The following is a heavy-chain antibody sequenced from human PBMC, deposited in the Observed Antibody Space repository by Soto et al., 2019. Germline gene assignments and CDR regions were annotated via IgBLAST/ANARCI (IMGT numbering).Heavy chain of an antibody. J-gene: IGHJ4*02. D-gene: IGHD6-13*01. V-gene: IGHV1-46*01. CDR2: INPSGGST. CDR3: ARDRSIAAAGRWSFDY. Sequence: WASVKVSCKASGYTFTSYYMHWVRQAPGQGLEWMGIINPSGGSTSYAQKFQGRVTMTRDTSTSTVYMELSSLRSEDTAVYYCARDRSIAAAGRWSFDYWGQGTLVTV. CDR1: GYTFTSYY.